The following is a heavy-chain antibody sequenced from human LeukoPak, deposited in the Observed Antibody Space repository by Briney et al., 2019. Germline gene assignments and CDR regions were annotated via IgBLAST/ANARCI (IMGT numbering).Heavy chain of an antibody. J-gene: IGHJ4*02. CDR1: GGTFRSYA. D-gene: IGHD3-22*01. Sequence: SVKVSCKASGGTFRSYAISWVRQAPGQGLEWMGGIIPIFGTANYAQKFQGRVTITTHESTSTAYMELSSLRSEDTAVYYCARRYYDSSGYYYFDYWGQGTLVTVSS. CDR3: ARRYYDSSGYYYFDY. V-gene: IGHV1-69*05. CDR2: IIPIFGTA.